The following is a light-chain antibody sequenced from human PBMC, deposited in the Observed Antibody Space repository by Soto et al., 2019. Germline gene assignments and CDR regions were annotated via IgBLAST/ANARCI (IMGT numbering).Light chain of an antibody. CDR3: QQYNNWPALT. Sequence: EIVMTQSPATLSVSPGERATLSCRASQSVRSNLAWYQPKPGQAPRLLIYGASTRATGIPARFSGSGSGTEFSLIISSLQSEDIAVYYCQQYNNWPALTFGGGTKVEIK. J-gene: IGKJ4*01. CDR2: GAS. V-gene: IGKV3-15*01. CDR1: QSVRSN.